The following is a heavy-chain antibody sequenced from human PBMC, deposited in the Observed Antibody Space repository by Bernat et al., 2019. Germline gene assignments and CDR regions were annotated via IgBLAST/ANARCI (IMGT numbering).Heavy chain of an antibody. CDR1: GYSFTSYW. V-gene: IGHV5-10-1*03. CDR3: ARRFVCTSCHRGGMDV. J-gene: IGHJ6*02. CDR2: IDPSDSYT. Sequence: EVQLVQSGAEVKKPGESLRISCKGSGYSFTSYWISWVRQMPGKGLEWMGRIDPSDSYTNYSPSFQGHYTISADKSISTAYLQWSSLKASDTAMYYCARRFVCTSCHRGGMDVWGQGTTVTVSS. D-gene: IGHD2-2*01.